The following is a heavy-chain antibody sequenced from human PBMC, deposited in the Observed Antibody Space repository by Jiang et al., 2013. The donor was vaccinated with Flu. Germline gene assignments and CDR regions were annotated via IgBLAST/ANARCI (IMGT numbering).Heavy chain of an antibody. CDR2: IVVGSGDT. CDR3: ATVYGVGFGKFY. CDR1: GFTYTSST. J-gene: IGHJ4*02. D-gene: IGHD3-10*01. Sequence: GAEVKKPGTSVKVSCKSSGFTYTSSTIQWVRQARGQRLEWIGWIVVGSGDTNYAQKFQERVTITRDMSTRTAYMELSSLRSEDTAVYYCATVYGVGFGKFYWGQGTLVTVSS. V-gene: IGHV1-58*02.